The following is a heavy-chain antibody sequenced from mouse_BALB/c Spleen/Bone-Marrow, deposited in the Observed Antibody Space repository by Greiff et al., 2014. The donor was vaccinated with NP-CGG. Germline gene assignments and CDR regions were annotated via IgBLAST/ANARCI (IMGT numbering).Heavy chain of an antibody. CDR1: GYPFTDYN. Sequence: EVQLQQSGPELVKPGASVEISCKASGYPFTDYNMHWVKQSHGKSLEWIGYIYPHTSDIGYNQKFRNKATLTVDISSSTAYMVLRSLTSEDSAVYYCVRAPPITSVVTRDYWGQGTTLTVSS. CDR2: IYPHTSDI. J-gene: IGHJ2*01. CDR3: VRAPPITSVVTRDY. V-gene: IGHV1S29*02. D-gene: IGHD1-1*01.